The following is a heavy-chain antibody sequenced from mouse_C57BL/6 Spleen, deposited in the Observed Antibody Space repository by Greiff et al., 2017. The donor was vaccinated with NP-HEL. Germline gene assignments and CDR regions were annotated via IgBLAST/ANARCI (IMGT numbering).Heavy chain of an antibody. J-gene: IGHJ4*01. CDR1: GYTFTSYW. V-gene: IGHV1-52*01. D-gene: IGHD1-1*01. Sequence: VQLQQPGAELVRPGSSVKLSCKASGYTFTSYWMHWVKQRPIQGLEWIGNIDPSDSETHYNQKFKDKATLTVDKSSSTAYMQLSSLTSEDSAVYYCARSDGTTGGYYAMDYWGQGTSVTVSS. CDR3: ARSDGTTGGYYAMDY. CDR2: IDPSDSET.